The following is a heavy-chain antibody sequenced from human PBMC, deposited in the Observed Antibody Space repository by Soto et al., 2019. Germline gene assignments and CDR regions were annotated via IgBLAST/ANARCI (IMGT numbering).Heavy chain of an antibody. CDR2: ISSSSSYI. V-gene: IGHV3-21*01. Sequence: EVQLVESGGGLVKPGGSLRLSCAASGFTFSSYSMNWVRQAPGKGLEWVSSISSSSSYIYYADSVKGRFTISRDNAKNSLYLQMNSLRAEDTAVYYCARERAAAYYYYGMDVWGQGITVTVSS. D-gene: IGHD2-15*01. J-gene: IGHJ6*02. CDR1: GFTFSSYS. CDR3: ARERAAAYYYYGMDV.